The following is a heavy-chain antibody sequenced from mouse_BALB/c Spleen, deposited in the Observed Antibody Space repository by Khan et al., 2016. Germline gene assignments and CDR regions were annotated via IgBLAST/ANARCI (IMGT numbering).Heavy chain of an antibody. CDR3: ARGADGYYSLDY. V-gene: IGHV1-87*01. CDR2: IYPGAGDT. CDR1: GYTFTSYW. J-gene: IGHJ4*01. Sequence: VQLQESGAELARPGASVKLSCKASGYTFTSYWMQWVKQRPGQGLEWIGAIYPGAGDTRYTQKFKGKATLTADKSSSTAYMQLSRLASEDSAVDYCARGADGYYSLDYWGQGTSVTVSS. D-gene: IGHD2-3*01.